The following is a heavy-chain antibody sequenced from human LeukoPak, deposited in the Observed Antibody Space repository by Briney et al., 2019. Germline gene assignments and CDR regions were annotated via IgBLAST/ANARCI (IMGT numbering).Heavy chain of an antibody. CDR2: LHTSGST. CDR1: GGSISGDY. J-gene: IGHJ6*03. V-gene: IGHV4-4*07. CDR3: ARDIWVTDAYRGDYYYMDV. Sequence: SETLSLTCTVSGGSISGDYWSWIRQPAGKGLEWIGRLHTSGSTNYNPSLKSRVTMSVDRSKNQFSVKLSSVTAADTAVYYCARDIWVTDAYRGDYYYMDVWGKGTTVTVSS. D-gene: IGHD3-16*01.